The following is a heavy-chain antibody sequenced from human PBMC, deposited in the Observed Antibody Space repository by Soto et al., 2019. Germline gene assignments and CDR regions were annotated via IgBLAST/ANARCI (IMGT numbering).Heavy chain of an antibody. J-gene: IGHJ5*02. CDR1: GGSITSSSYY. CDR2: IYYSGST. D-gene: IGHD1-26*01. CDR3: ASEEVGGRYVYTVDP. Sequence: QLHLRESGPGLVKPSETLSLTCTVSGGSITSSSYYWGWIRQPPGKGLEWIGSIYYSGSTYYNPSLQSRVTVAVDTYKSQFSLKLGSVTAADTAVYYCASEEVGGRYVYTVDPWGQGTLVTVSS. V-gene: IGHV4-39*01.